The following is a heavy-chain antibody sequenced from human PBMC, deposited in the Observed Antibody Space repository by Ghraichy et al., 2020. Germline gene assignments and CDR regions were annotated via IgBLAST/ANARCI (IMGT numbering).Heavy chain of an antibody. CDR3: ARIAVSAARLQPHRGCFDY. V-gene: IGHV4-39*01. CDR2: IYYSGST. CDR1: GGSISSSSYY. J-gene: IGHJ4*02. D-gene: IGHD6-6*01. Sequence: SETLSLTCTVSGGSISSSSYYWGWIRQPPGKGLEWIGGIYYSGSTYYNPSLKSRVTISVDTSKNQFSLKLSSVTAADTAVYYCARIAVSAARLQPHRGCFDYWGQGTLVTVSS.